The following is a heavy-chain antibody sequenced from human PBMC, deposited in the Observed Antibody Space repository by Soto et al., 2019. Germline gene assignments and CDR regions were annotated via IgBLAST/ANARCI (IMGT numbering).Heavy chain of an antibody. CDR1: GFTFSSDA. CDR3: ARAVSSWSLYFDY. V-gene: IGHV3-30-3*01. CDR2: ISYDGSNK. J-gene: IGHJ4*02. D-gene: IGHD6-13*01. Sequence: GSLRLSCAAYGFTFSSDAMHWVRQAPGKGLEWVAVISYDGSNKYYADSVKGRFTISRDNSKNTLYLQMNSLRAEDTAVYYCARAVSSWSLYFDYWGQGT.